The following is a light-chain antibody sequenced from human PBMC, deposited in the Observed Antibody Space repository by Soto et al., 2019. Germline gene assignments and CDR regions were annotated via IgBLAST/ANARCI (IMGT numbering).Light chain of an antibody. J-gene: IGLJ2*01. V-gene: IGLV6-57*04. CDR2: EDN. CDR3: QSYDSSNQGV. Sequence: NFMLTQPHSVSESPGKTVTISCTRSSGSIASNYVQWYQQRPGSAPTTVIYEDNQRPSGVPDRFSGSIDSSSNSASLPISGLKTEDEADYYCQSYDSSNQGVFGGGTQLTVL. CDR1: SGSIASNY.